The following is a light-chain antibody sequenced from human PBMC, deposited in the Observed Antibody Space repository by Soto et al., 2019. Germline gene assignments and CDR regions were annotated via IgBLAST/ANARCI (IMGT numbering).Light chain of an antibody. Sequence: QSVLTQTASVSGSRGQSITISWTGTSSDVGSYDYVSWYQHHAGKAPKLMIYEVSIRPSGVSNRFSASKSGNTASLTISGLQAEGEADYYCCSYATSSTFVFGTGTKVTVL. CDR2: EVS. J-gene: IGLJ1*01. CDR1: SSDVGSYDY. CDR3: CSYATSSTFV. V-gene: IGLV2-14*01.